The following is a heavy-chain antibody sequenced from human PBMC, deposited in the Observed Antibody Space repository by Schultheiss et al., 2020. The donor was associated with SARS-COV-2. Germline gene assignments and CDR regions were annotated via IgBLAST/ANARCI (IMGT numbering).Heavy chain of an antibody. V-gene: IGHV3-48*01. D-gene: IGHD1-26*01. Sequence: GGSLRLSCVTSGFTFSQSRMHWVRQAPGRGLEWVSYISSGTNTIYYADSVKGRFTISRDNSKNTLYLQMNSLRAEDTAVYYCAKDPYSSGSYFDYWGQGTLVTVSS. CDR2: ISSGTNTI. J-gene: IGHJ4*02. CDR1: GFTFSQSR. CDR3: AKDPYSSGSYFDY.